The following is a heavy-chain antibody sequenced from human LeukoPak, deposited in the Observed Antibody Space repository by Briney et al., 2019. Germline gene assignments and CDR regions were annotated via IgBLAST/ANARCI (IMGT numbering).Heavy chain of an antibody. CDR2: ISWNSGSI. D-gene: IGHD3-10*01. Sequence: SLRLSCAASGFTFDDYAMHWVRQAPGKGLEWVSGISWNSGSINYADSVKGRFTISRDNSKNTLYLQMNSLRAEDTAVYYCAKDRSRGGSGSYLDYWGQGTLVTVSS. V-gene: IGHV3-9*01. CDR3: AKDRSRGGSGSYLDY. J-gene: IGHJ4*02. CDR1: GFTFDDYA.